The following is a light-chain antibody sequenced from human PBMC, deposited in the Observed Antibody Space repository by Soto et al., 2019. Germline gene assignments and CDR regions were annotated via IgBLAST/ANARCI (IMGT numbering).Light chain of an antibody. CDR2: DVS. V-gene: IGLV2-14*03. Sequence: QSALTQPASVSGSPGQSITITCTGTSSDVGGYNYVSWYQQHPDKVPKLLIYDVSDRPSGVSYRFSGSKSGNTASLTISGLQAEDEADYYCSSYTSSSTYVFGTGTKLTVL. CDR1: SSDVGGYNY. J-gene: IGLJ1*01. CDR3: SSYTSSSTYV.